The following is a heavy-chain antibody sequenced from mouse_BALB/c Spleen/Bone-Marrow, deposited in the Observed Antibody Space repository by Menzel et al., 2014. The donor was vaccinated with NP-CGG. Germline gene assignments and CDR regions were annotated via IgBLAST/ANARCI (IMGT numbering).Heavy chain of an antibody. V-gene: IGHV1-7*01. CDR3: ARPSFAY. Sequence: VQLQQSGAELAKPGASVKMSCKASGYTFTSYWMHWIKQRPGQGLEWIGYITPSTGYIEYNQKFKDKVTLTADKSSSTAYMQLSSLTSEDSAVYYCARPSFAYWGQGTLVTVSA. CDR2: ITPSTGYI. J-gene: IGHJ3*01. CDR1: GYTFTSYW.